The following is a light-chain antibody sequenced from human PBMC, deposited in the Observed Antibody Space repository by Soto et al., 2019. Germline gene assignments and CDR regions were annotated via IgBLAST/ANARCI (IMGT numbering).Light chain of an antibody. J-gene: IGLJ1*01. CDR3: SSFTTRRTLV. V-gene: IGLV2-14*01. CDR1: SSDVGSFDS. CDR2: DVS. Sequence: QSVLTQPASVSGSPGQPITISCTGTSSDVGSFDSVAWYQHNPGKAPKLMIYDVSNLPSGVSSRFSGSKSGNTASLSISGLQTEDEANYYCSSFTTRRTLVFGTGTKVTV.